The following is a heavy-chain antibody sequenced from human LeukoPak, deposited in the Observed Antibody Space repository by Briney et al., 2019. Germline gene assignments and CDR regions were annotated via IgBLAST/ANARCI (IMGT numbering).Heavy chain of an antibody. Sequence: GGSLRLSCAASGFTFSSYWMHWVRQAPGKGLVWVSRINSDGSSTSYADSVKGRFTISRDNAKNTLYLQMNSLRAEDTAVYYCARGDGGSYLGYWGQGTLVTVSS. V-gene: IGHV3-74*01. CDR2: INSDGSST. J-gene: IGHJ4*02. CDR3: ARGDGGSYLGY. CDR1: GFTFSSYW. D-gene: IGHD1-26*01.